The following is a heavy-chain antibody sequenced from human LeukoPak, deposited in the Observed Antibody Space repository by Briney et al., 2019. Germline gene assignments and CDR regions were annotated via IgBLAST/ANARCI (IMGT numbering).Heavy chain of an antibody. D-gene: IGHD6-6*01. J-gene: IGHJ5*02. Sequence: GASVKVSCKASGGTFSSYAISWVRQAPGQGLEWMGGIIPIFGTANYAQKFQGRVTIIADESTSTAYMELSSLRSEDTAVYYCSLGSSSFYNWFDPWGQGTLVTVSS. V-gene: IGHV1-69*13. CDR2: IIPIFGTA. CDR1: GGTFSSYA. CDR3: SLGSSSFYNWFDP.